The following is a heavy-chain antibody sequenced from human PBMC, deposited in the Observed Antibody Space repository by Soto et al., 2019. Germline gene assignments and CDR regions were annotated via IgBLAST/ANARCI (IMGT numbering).Heavy chain of an antibody. CDR1: GGSISGHY. D-gene: IGHD3-16*01. CDR3: ARGPYYDLIWNYYYMDV. J-gene: IGHJ6*03. Sequence: QVQLQESGPGLVKPSETLSLSCSVSGGSISGHYWSWVRQTPGKGLEWIGYMYYSGSTNYNPTLKRRVTISVDTSKNHFFLRLNSVTAADTAVYYCARGPYYDLIWNYYYMDVWGKGTTVTVSS. V-gene: IGHV4-59*08. CDR2: MYYSGST.